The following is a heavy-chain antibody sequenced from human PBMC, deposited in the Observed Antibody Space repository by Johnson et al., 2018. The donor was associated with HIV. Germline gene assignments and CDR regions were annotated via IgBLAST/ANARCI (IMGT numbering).Heavy chain of an antibody. V-gene: IGHV3-11*04. Sequence: QVPLVESGGGVVQPGRSLRLSCAASGFTFNDYYMGWIRQAPGKGLEWVSIISSSGRTIYYVDSVEGRFTISRDNAKNSLYLQMNSLRAEDTAVYYCARNGLIPAAKGVAFDIWGQGTTVTVSS. D-gene: IGHD2-2*01. CDR1: GFTFNDYY. J-gene: IGHJ3*02. CDR3: ARNGLIPAAKGVAFDI. CDR2: ISSSGRTI.